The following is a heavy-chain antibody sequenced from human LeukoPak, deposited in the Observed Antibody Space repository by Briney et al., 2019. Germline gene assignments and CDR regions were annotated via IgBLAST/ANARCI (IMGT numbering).Heavy chain of an antibody. Sequence: GGSLRLSCAASGFTFSNHGTHWVRQAPGKGLEWVAFIKHDESKIHYADSVKGRFTVSRDTAKNTLYLQMNSLGVEDTAVYFCAKESASFHTSGASFDYWGQGTLVTVSS. V-gene: IGHV3-30*02. CDR1: GFTFSNHG. D-gene: IGHD3-10*01. CDR2: IKHDESKI. J-gene: IGHJ4*02. CDR3: AKESASFHTSGASFDY.